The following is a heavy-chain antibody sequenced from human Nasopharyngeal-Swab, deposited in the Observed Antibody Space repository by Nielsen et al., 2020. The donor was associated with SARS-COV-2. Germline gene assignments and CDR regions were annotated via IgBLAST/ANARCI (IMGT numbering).Heavy chain of an antibody. V-gene: IGHV3-9*01. J-gene: IGHJ6*02. D-gene: IGHD5-18*01. CDR1: GFTFDDYA. CDR2: ISWNSGTP. Sequence: SLKISCAASGFTFDDYAMHWVRQAPGKGLEWVSGISWNSGTPGYADSVKGRFTISRDNAKSSLYLQMNSLRAEDTALYYCAKDFNVDTAMVTYYYGMDVWGQGTTVTVSS. CDR3: AKDFNVDTAMVTYYYGMDV.